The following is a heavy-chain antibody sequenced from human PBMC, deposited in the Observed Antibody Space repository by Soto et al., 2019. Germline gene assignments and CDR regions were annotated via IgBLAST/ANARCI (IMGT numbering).Heavy chain of an antibody. CDR2: ISGSGGST. CDR3: AKSPLVPAARYYYYSYMDV. D-gene: IGHD2-2*01. J-gene: IGHJ6*03. Sequence: GGSLRLSCAASGFTFSSYAMSWVRQAPGKGLEWVSAISGSGGSTYYADSVKGRFTISRDNSKNTLYLQMNSLRAEDTAVYYCAKSPLVPAARYYYYSYMDVWGKGTTVTVSS. CDR1: GFTFSSYA. V-gene: IGHV3-23*01.